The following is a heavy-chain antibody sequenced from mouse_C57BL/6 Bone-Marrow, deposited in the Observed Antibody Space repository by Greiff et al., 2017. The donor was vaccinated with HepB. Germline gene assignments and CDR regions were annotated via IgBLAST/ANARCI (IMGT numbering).Heavy chain of an antibody. CDR3: AREGGYAPS. CDR1: GYTFTSYW. V-gene: IGHV1-50*01. J-gene: IGHJ2*01. Sequence: QVQLQQPGAELVKPGASVKLSCKASGYTFTSYWMQWVKQRPGQGLEWIGEIDPSDSYTNYNQKFKGKAKLTVDTSSSTAYMQLSSLTSEDSAVYYCAREGGYAPSWGQGTTLTVSS. CDR2: IDPSDSYT. D-gene: IGHD2-2*01.